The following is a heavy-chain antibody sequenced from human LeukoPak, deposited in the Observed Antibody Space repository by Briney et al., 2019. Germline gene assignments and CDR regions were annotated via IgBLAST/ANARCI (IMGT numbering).Heavy chain of an antibody. D-gene: IGHD4-17*01. CDR2: IYYSGST. V-gene: IGHV4-31*03. J-gene: IGHJ4*02. Sequence: SQTLSLTSTVSGGSISSGGYYWSWIRQHPGKGLEWIGYIYYSGSTYYNPSLKSRVTISVDTSKNQFSLKLSSVTAADTAVYYCARDSTGYGDFDYWGQGTLVTVSS. CDR1: GGSISSGGYY. CDR3: ARDSTGYGDFDY.